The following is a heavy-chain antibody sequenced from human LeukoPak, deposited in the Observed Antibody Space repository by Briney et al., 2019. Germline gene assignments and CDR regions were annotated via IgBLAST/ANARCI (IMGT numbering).Heavy chain of an antibody. D-gene: IGHD3-10*01. J-gene: IGHJ3*02. CDR2: INVNRGVT. V-gene: IGHV1-2*02. CDR3: PRATAFLLWVGELMGAFDI. Sequence: ASVKLSCKASGYTFTGYYMPWVRQAHGQGLERMGWINVNRGVTNYAKKFQGRGTMARDTVISTAYMELSRLRSDDTAVYYCPRATAFLLWVGELMGAFDIWGQGTMVTVSA. CDR1: GYTFTGYY.